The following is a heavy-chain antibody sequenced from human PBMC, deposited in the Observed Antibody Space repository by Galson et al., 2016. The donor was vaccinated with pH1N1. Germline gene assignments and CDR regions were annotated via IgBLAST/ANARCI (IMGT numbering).Heavy chain of an antibody. D-gene: IGHD1-26*01. CDR2: TDWDDDT. CDR1: GFSLTTTGVC. J-gene: IGHJ4*02. CDR3: AHNRERSGGSYCRPCDY. Sequence: PALVKPTQTLTLTCTFSGFSLTTTGVCVSWLRQPPGKALEWLARTDWDDDTFYSPSLKTRLTISKDTSKNQVVLIMTNMDPVDTATYYCAHNRERSGGSYCRPCDYWGPGTLVTVSS. V-gene: IGHV2-70*17.